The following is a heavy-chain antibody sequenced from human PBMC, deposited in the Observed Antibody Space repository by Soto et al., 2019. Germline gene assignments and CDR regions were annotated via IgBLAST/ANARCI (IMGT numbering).Heavy chain of an antibody. J-gene: IGHJ3*01. CDR1: RFTFDDHT. V-gene: IGHV3-9*01. CDR3: TREDCSITGCPPDAFDL. D-gene: IGHD2-2*01. Sequence: ELQLVESGGGLVQPGGSLRLSCVASRFTFDDHTMHWVRQAPGKGLEWVSGISGSSGNRAYGGSVKGRFTISRDNAKNSLYLQMNSLRAEDTALYYCTREDCSITGCPPDAFDLWGQGTMVTVSS. CDR2: ISGSSGNR.